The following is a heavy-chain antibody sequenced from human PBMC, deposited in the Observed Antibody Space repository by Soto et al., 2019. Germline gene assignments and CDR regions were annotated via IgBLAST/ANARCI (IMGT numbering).Heavy chain of an antibody. CDR3: AKNQGVELVPLATVDWFDP. CDR2: ISGSGFKK. CDR1: GFIFENFG. J-gene: IGHJ5*02. D-gene: IGHD1-26*01. V-gene: IGHV3-23*01. Sequence: EVVLLESGGGLEQPGGSLRLSCAASGFIFENFGMSWVRQAPGKGLDWISSISGSGFKKYYADSVKGRFTISRDNSESTVYLELNNLSAEDTAVYHCAKNQGVELVPLATVDWFDPWGQGSVVTVSS.